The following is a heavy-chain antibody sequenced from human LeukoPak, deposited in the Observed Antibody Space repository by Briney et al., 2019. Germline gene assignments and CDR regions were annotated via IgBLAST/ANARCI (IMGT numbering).Heavy chain of an antibody. V-gene: IGHV3-33*01. CDR1: GFTFSSYG. CDR3: ARAGYCSGGSCYGSDY. J-gene: IGHJ4*02. Sequence: GGSLRLSCAASGFTFSSYGMHWVRQAPGQGLEWVAAIWYDGSIQYYADSVKGRFTISRDNSKNTLYLQMDSLRAEDTAVYYCARAGYCSGGSCYGSDYWGQGTLVSVSS. D-gene: IGHD2-15*01. CDR2: IWYDGSIQ.